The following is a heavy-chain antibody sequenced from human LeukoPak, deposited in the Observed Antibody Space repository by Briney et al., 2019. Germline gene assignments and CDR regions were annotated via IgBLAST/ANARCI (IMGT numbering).Heavy chain of an antibody. Sequence: GGSLRLSCAASGFTFSNACMTWVRQAPGKGLEWVSYIYGDSSRNYADSVKGRFTISRDNSKNTLYLQMNSLRAEDTAVYFCARGRPPGDWGQGTLVTVSS. J-gene: IGHJ4*02. D-gene: IGHD1-26*01. CDR2: IYGDSSR. V-gene: IGHV3-53*01. CDR3: ARGRPPGD. CDR1: GFTFSNAC.